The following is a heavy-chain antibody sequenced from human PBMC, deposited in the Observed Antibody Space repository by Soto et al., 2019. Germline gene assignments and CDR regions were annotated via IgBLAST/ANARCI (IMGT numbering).Heavy chain of an antibody. D-gene: IGHD3-9*01. CDR1: GGSFSGYY. CDR2: INHSGST. J-gene: IGHJ4*02. CDR3: ATNLYDILTGYSSDY. Sequence: PSETLSLTCAVYGGSFSGYYWSWIRQPPGRGLEWIGEINHSGSTNYNPSLKSRVTISVDTSKNQFSLKLSSVTAADTAVYYCATNLYDILTGYSSDYWGQGTLVTVSS. V-gene: IGHV4-34*01.